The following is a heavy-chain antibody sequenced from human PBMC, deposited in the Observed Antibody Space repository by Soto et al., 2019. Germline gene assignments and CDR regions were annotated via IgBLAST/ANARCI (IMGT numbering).Heavy chain of an antibody. Sequence: QVQLQQWGAGLLKPSETLSLTCAVYGGSFSGYYWSGIRQPPGKGLEWIGEINHSGTTNYNPSLKSRVTISVDTSKNQFSLKLSSVTAADTAVYYCARWGPSINWFDPWGQGTLVTVSS. J-gene: IGHJ5*02. CDR3: ARWGPSINWFDP. CDR1: GGSFSGYY. V-gene: IGHV4-34*01. CDR2: INHSGTT. D-gene: IGHD2-2*01.